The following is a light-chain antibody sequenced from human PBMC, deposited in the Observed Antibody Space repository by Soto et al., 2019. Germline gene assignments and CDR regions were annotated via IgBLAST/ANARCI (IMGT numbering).Light chain of an antibody. CDR2: AAS. Sequence: DIRMTQSPFALSVSIEDRVTLTCRASQGISNYLAWYQQKPGKAPKLLIYAASTLQSGVPARFSGSGSGTEFTLTISSLQPEDFATYYCQQLNHWPQTFGQGTRLDI. CDR1: QGISNY. V-gene: IGKV1-9*01. J-gene: IGKJ5*01. CDR3: QQLNHWPQT.